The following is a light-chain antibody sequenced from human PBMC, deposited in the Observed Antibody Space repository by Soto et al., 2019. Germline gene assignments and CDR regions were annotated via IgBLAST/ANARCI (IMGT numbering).Light chain of an antibody. CDR2: GAS. J-gene: IGKJ1*01. V-gene: IGKV3-15*01. Sequence: EIVMTQSPATLSVSPGERATLSCRASQSVSSNLAWYQQKPGQAPRLLIYGASTRATGIPARFSGSGSGTEFTLTISSRQSEDFAVYYCQQYNNWPPGTFGQGTKVEI. CDR3: QQYNNWPPGT. CDR1: QSVSSN.